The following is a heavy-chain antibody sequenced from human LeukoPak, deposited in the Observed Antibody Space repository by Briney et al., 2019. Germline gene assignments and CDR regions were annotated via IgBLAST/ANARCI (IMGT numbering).Heavy chain of an antibody. V-gene: IGHV3-15*01. D-gene: IGHD3-22*01. CDR1: GFTFSNAW. J-gene: IGHJ4*02. Sequence: GGSLRLSCAASGFTFSNAWMSWVRQAPGKGLEWVGRIKSKTDGGTTDYAAPVKGRFTISRDDSKNTLYLQMNSLRAEDTAVYYCATLPQGPINYYDSSGYYEYYFDYWGQGTLVTVSS. CDR3: ATLPQGPINYYDSSGYYEYYFDY. CDR2: IKSKTDGGTT.